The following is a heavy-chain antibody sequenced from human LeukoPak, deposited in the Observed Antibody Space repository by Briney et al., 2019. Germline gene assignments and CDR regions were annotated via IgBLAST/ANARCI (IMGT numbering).Heavy chain of an antibody. V-gene: IGHV3-66*02. D-gene: IGHD3-10*01. J-gene: IGHJ6*02. CDR3: ASLHYYGSGSYPYYYGMDV. Sequence: GGSLRLSCAASGFTVSSNYMSWVRQAPGKGLEWVSVIYSGGSTYYADSVKGRFTISRDNSKNTLYLQMNSLRAEDTAVYYCASLHYYGSGSYPYYYGMDVWAKGPRSPSP. CDR1: GFTVSSNY. CDR2: IYSGGST.